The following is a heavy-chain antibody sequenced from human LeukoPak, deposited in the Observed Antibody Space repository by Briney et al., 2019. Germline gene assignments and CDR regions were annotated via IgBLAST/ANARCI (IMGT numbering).Heavy chain of an antibody. CDR3: ARGIVGTTGQLDY. D-gene: IGHD1-26*01. CDR2: ISYDGSNQ. J-gene: IGHJ4*02. Sequence: GGSLRLSCAASVFPLSTYAMHWVRQAPGKGLEWVALISYDGSNQNFADSVKGRFTISRNNSKNTLYLQMNSLRPEDTAVYYCARGIVGTTGQLDYWGQGTLVTVSS. V-gene: IGHV3-30-3*01. CDR1: VFPLSTYA.